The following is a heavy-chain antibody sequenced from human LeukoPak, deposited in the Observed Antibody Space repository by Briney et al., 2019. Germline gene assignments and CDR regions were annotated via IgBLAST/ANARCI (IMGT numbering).Heavy chain of an antibody. CDR3: ASGGLHGAFDI. Sequence: GGSLRLSCAASGFTFSSYDMHWVRQATGKGLEWVSAIGTAGDTYYLGSVKGRFTISRENAKNSLYLQMNSLRAGDTAVYYCASGGLHGAFDIWGQGTMVTVSS. V-gene: IGHV3-13*01. D-gene: IGHD2-21*02. CDR2: IGTAGDT. J-gene: IGHJ3*02. CDR1: GFTFSSYD.